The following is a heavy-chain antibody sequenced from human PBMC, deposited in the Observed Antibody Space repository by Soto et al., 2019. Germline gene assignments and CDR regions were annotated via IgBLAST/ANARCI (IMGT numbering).Heavy chain of an antibody. V-gene: IGHV1-69*13. CDR1: GGTFSSYA. CDR3: ARDQRTLKDIVVVPAAIRGYYYGMDV. J-gene: IGHJ6*02. Sequence: SVKVSCKTSGGTFSSYAISWVRQAPGQGLEWMGCIIPIFGTANYAQNFQGRVTITADESKSTAYMELSSLRSEDTAVYYCARDQRTLKDIVVVPAAIRGYYYGMDVGGQGTTVTVSS. D-gene: IGHD2-2*02. CDR2: IIPIFGTA.